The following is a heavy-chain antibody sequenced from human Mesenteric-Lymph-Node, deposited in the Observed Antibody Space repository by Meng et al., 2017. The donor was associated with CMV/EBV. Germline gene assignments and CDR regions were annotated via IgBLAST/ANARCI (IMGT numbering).Heavy chain of an antibody. Sequence: SLKISCVASGFTFDDYAMHWVRQAPGKGLQWVSGISWNSAYIGYTDSVKGRFTISRDTAKNSLYLQMNSLRAEDTALYYCVKDTSPVVPASNSFDSWGQGTLVTVSS. CDR2: ISWNSAYI. CDR1: GFTFDDYA. J-gene: IGHJ4*02. CDR3: VKDTSPVVPASNSFDS. V-gene: IGHV3-9*01. D-gene: IGHD2-2*01.